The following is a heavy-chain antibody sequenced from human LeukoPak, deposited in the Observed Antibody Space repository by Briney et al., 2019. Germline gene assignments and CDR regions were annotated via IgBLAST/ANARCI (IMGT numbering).Heavy chain of an antibody. Sequence: QPGGSLRLSCAASGFTFRSYGMHWVRQAPGKGLEWVAFIRYDGSNKYYADSVKGRFTISRDNSKNTLYLQMNSLRAEDTAVYYCAKDRSTVTTGYFDYWGQGTLVTVSS. D-gene: IGHD4-17*01. CDR2: IRYDGSNK. V-gene: IGHV3-30*02. J-gene: IGHJ4*02. CDR1: GFTFRSYG. CDR3: AKDRSTVTTGYFDY.